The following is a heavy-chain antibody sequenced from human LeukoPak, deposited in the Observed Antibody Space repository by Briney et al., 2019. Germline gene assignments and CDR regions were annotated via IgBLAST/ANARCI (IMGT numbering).Heavy chain of an antibody. CDR3: AKYTQLWLRPPYYFDY. CDR2: ISGSGGST. D-gene: IGHD5-18*01. V-gene: IGHV3-23*01. J-gene: IGHJ4*02. Sequence: PGGSLRLSCAASGFTFSSYAMSWVRQAPGKGLEWVSAISGSGGSTYYADSVKGRFTISRDNSKNTLYLQMNSLRAEDTAVYYCAKYTQLWLRPPYYFDYWGQGTLVTVSS. CDR1: GFTFSSYA.